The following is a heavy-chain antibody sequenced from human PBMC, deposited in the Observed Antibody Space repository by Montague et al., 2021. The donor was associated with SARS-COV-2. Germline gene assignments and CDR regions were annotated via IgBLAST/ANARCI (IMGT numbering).Heavy chain of an antibody. Sequence: SLRLSWAASGFSFSSYEMNWVRQAPGKGLEWLSYISSRGDHIYYTDSVKGRFTVSRDNAGSSLFLQIDSLRVEDTAVYYCATDRRPGSDGSGSLDNWGQGTLVTVSS. CDR1: GFSFSSYE. CDR3: ATDRRPGSDGSGSLDN. J-gene: IGHJ4*02. CDR2: ISSRGDHI. D-gene: IGHD3-10*01. V-gene: IGHV3-48*03.